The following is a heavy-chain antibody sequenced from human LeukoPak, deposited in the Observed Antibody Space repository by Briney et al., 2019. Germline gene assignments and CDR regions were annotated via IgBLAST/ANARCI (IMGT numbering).Heavy chain of an antibody. V-gene: IGHV1-2*02. Sequence: ASVKVSCKASGYTFTGYYMHWVRQAPGQGLEWMGWINPNSGGRDYAQKFQGRVTMTRDTSISTAYMELSRLRSDDTAVYYCARDRGRVAGTHFDYWGQGTLVTVSS. J-gene: IGHJ4*02. CDR1: GYTFTGYY. D-gene: IGHD6-19*01. CDR2: INPNSGGR. CDR3: ARDRGRVAGTHFDY.